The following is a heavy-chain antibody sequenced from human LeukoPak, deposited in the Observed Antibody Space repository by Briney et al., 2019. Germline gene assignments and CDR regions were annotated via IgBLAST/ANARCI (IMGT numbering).Heavy chain of an antibody. CDR2: IYYSGST. D-gene: IGHD3-3*01. CDR3: ATRYDFWSGTYLFDY. V-gene: IGHV4-39*07. J-gene: IGHJ4*02. Sequence: SETLSLTCTVSGGSISSSSCYWGWIRQPPGKGLEWIGSIYYSGSTYYNPSLKSRVTISVDTSKNQFSLKLSSVTAADTAVYYCATRYDFWSGTYLFDYWGQGTLVTVSS. CDR1: GGSISSSSCY.